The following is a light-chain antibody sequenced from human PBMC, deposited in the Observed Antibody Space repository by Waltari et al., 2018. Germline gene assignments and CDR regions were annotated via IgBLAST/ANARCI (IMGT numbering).Light chain of an antibody. Sequence: EIVMTQSPATLSVSPGERATLSCRASQSISSNLAWYQQKPGQPPRLLIYGASTRATGIAARFSGSGSGTEFTLTISSLQSEDFAVYYCQHYNNWPPWTFGQGTKEELK. CDR2: GAS. V-gene: IGKV3-15*01. CDR1: QSISSN. J-gene: IGKJ1*01. CDR3: QHYNNWPPWT.